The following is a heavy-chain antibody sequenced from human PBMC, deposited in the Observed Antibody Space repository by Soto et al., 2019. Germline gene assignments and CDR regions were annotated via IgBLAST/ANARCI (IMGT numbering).Heavy chain of an antibody. CDR1: GGTLSSYA. CDR3: ARDHLYCDRNYYYYFLAV. CDR2: IIPIFGTA. J-gene: IGHJ6*03. V-gene: IGHV1-69*06. Sequence: SVKVSCKACGGTLSSYAISWVRQAPGQGLEWMGGIIPIFGTANYAQKFQGRVTITADKSTSTAYMELSSLRSEDAAVYYCARDHLYCDRNYYYYFLAVWGQGSTVTVSS. D-gene: IGHD4-17*01.